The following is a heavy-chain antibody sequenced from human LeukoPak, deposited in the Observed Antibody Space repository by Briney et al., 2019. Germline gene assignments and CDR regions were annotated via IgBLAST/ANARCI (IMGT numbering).Heavy chain of an antibody. CDR2: IHHSGST. J-gene: IGHJ4*02. CDR1: ADSISSGGHC. CDR3: ARGGNRFRGFYFDY. D-gene: IGHD3-10*01. V-gene: IGHV4-31*03. Sequence: SETLSLTCTVSADSISSGGHCWSWIRQHPGKGLESIGFIHHSGSTNHNPSLKGRVVISVDASKNQFSLRLSSVTAADTAVYSCARGGNRFRGFYFDYWGQGTLVTVSS.